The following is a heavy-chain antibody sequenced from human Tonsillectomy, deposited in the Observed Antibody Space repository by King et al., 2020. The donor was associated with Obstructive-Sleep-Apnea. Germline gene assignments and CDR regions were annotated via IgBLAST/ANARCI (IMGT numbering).Heavy chain of an antibody. CDR1: GFTFSSYW. J-gene: IGHJ5*02. V-gene: IGHV3-7*01. CDR2: IKEDGSEK. CDR3: ARAVASNWFNP. Sequence: VQLVESRGGLVQPGGSLRLSCAASGFTFSSYWMSWVRQAPGKGLEWVANIKEDGSEKYYVDSVKGRFTISRDNAKNSLYLQMNSLRADDTAVYYCARAVASNWFNPWGQGTLVTVSS.